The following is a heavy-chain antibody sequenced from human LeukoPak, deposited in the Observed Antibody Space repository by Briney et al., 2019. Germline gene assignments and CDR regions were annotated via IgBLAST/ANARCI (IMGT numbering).Heavy chain of an antibody. D-gene: IGHD1-14*01. CDR1: GFTFSSYA. V-gene: IGHV3-23*01. J-gene: IGHJ4*02. Sequence: PGGSLRLSCAASGFTFSSYAMSWVRQAPGKGLEWVSAISGSGGSTYYADSVKGRFTISRDNAKNSLYLQMNSLRAEDTAVYYCARQSLRTDYWGQGTLVTVSS. CDR3: ARQSLRTDY. CDR2: ISGSGGST.